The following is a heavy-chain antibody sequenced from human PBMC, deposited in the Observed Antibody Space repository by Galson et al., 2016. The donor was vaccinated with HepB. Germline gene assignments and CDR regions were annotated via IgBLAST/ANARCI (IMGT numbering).Heavy chain of an antibody. V-gene: IGHV3-23*01. CDR2: ISGSGTNT. D-gene: IGHD1-20*01. Sequence: SLRLSCAASGFTFSSYAMSWVRQAPGKGLEWVSAISGSGTNTYYADSVKGRFTISRDNSKNSLYLQMNSLRAEDTAIYYCATRRRDNWESLDYWGQGTLVTVSS. CDR3: ATRRRDNWESLDY. CDR1: GFTFSSYA. J-gene: IGHJ4*02.